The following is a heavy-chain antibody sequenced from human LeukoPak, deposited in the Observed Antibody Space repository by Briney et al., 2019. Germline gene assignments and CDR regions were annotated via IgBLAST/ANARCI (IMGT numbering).Heavy chain of an antibody. CDR1: GFTFDDYG. CDR2: INWNGGST. D-gene: IGHD2-15*01. CDR3: AKDPPKGKLVVVAATPRLADY. Sequence: GGSLRLSCAASGFTFDDYGMSWVRQAPGKGLEWVSGINWNGGSTGYADSVKGRFTISRDNAKNSLYLQMNSLRAEDTAVYYCAKDPPKGKLVVVAATPRLADYWGQGTLVTVSS. V-gene: IGHV3-20*04. J-gene: IGHJ4*02.